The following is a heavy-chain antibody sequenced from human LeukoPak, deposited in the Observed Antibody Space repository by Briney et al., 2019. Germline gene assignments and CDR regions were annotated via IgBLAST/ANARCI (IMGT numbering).Heavy chain of an antibody. J-gene: IGHJ4*02. CDR2: ISGSGGST. Sequence: PGGSLRLSCAASGFTFSSYGMSWVRQAPGKGLEWVSAISGSGGSTYYADSVKGRFTISRDNSKNTLYPQMNSLRAEDTAVYYCAKLSQVTNYKYWGQGTLVTVSS. CDR1: GFTFSSYG. D-gene: IGHD4-17*01. CDR3: AKLSQVTNYKY. V-gene: IGHV3-23*01.